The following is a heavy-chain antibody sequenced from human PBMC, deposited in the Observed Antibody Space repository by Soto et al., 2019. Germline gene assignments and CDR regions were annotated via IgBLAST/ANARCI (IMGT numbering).Heavy chain of an antibody. CDR1: GGSFSGYY. Sequence: SETLSLTCAVYGGSFSGYYWGWIRQPPGKGLEWIVGLYYGGSTFYNPSLNSRVTISVDTSKNQFSLKLSSVTAADTAVYYCAKHGAWAPLDDWGQGTLVTVSS. CDR3: AKHGAWAPLDD. D-gene: IGHD3-16*01. J-gene: IGHJ4*02. V-gene: IGHV4-34*01. CDR2: LYYGGST.